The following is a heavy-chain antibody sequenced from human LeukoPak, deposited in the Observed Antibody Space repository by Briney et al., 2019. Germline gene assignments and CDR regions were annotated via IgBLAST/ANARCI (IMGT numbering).Heavy chain of an antibody. CDR3: AKEIAYSGSYYYYYYYMDV. CDR2: IRYDGSNK. CDR1: GFTFSSYG. D-gene: IGHD1-26*01. J-gene: IGHJ6*03. Sequence: GGSLRLSCAASGFTFSSYGMHWVRQAPGKGLEWVAFIRYDGSNKYYADSVKGRFTISRDNSKNTLYLQMSSLRAEDTAVYYCAKEIAYSGSYYYYYYYMDVWGKGTTVTISS. V-gene: IGHV3-30*02.